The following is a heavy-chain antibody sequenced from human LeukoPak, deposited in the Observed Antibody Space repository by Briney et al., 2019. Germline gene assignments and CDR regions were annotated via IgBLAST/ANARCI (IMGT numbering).Heavy chain of an antibody. J-gene: IGHJ4*02. D-gene: IGHD4-23*01. V-gene: IGHV4-59*01. CDR3: ARVGFGNTPHPIDY. CDR1: GDSISSYY. CDR2: IYYTGST. Sequence: PSETLSLTCTVPGDSISSYYWSWIRQPPGKGLEWIGYIYYTGSTNYNPSLKSRVTISVDTSKNQFSLKLSSVTAADTAVYYCARVGFGNTPHPIDYWGQGTLVTVSS.